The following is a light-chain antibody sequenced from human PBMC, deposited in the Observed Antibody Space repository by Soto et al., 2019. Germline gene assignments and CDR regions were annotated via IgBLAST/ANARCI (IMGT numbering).Light chain of an antibody. V-gene: IGLV1-40*01. CDR1: SSNIGTGYD. CDR3: QSYDNSLSVYV. J-gene: IGLJ1*01. Sequence: QSVLTQPPSVSGAPGQRVTISCTGSSSNIGTGYDVHWYQQFPGTAPKLLIYGNSNRPSGVPDRFSGSKSGTSASLAITGLQAEDEADYYCQSYDNSLSVYVFGTGTKVTVL. CDR2: GNS.